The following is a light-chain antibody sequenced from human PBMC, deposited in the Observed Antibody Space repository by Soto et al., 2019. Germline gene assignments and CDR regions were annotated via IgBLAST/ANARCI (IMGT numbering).Light chain of an antibody. CDR2: GAS. J-gene: IGKJ2*03. CDR1: QSFSSRY. Sequence: TQSPSTLSASVGDRVTITCRASQSFSSRYLAWYQQKPGQAPRFLIYGASSRATGIPDRFSGSGSGTDFTLTISRVEPDDFAVYYCQQYGSSPPYSFGQGTKLEIK. V-gene: IGKV3-20*01. CDR3: QQYGSSPPYS.